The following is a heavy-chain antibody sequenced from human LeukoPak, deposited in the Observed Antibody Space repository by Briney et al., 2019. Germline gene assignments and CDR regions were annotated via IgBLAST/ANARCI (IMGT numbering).Heavy chain of an antibody. D-gene: IGHD5-18*01. CDR2: IYYSGST. Sequence: PSETLSLTCSVSGGSISSSNYYWGWIRQPPGEGLEWIATIYYSGSTYYNPSLKSRVTISVDTSKNQFSLKLSSVTAADTAVYYCARAKLIVDTAMVSHFDYWGQGTLVTVSS. V-gene: IGHV4-39*07. CDR3: ARAKLIVDTAMVSHFDY. CDR1: GGSISSSNYY. J-gene: IGHJ4*02.